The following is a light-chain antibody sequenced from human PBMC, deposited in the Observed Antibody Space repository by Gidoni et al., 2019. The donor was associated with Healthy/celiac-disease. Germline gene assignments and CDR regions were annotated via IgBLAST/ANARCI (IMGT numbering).Light chain of an antibody. J-gene: IGKJ4*01. CDR2: DAS. CDR3: QQYGNSPLT. CDR1: QSITSNY. V-gene: IGKV3-20*01. Sequence: EIELTQSPGTLSLPPGERATLSCRASQSITSNYLAWYQQKPGQAPRLLIYDASSRATGIPDRFSGSGSGTDFTLTITRLEPEDFAVYYCQQYGNSPLTFGGGTKVEIK.